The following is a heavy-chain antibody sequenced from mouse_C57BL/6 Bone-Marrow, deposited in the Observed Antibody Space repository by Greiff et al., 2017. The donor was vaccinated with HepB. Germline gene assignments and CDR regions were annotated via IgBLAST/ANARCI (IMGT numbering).Heavy chain of an antibody. J-gene: IGHJ1*03. Sequence: EVKLQESGPGLVKPSQSLSLTCSVTGYSITSGYYWNWIRQFPGNKLEWMGYISYDGSNNYNPSLKNRISITRDTSKNQSFLKLNSVTTEDTATYYCARDDYGSSGWYFDVWGTGTTVTVSS. CDR3: ARDDYGSSGWYFDV. D-gene: IGHD1-1*01. CDR1: GYSITSGYY. CDR2: ISYDGSN. V-gene: IGHV3-6*01.